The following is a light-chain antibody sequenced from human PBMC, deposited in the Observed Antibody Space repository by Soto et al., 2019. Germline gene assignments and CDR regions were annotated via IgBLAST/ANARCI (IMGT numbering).Light chain of an antibody. CDR1: QTVSSNY. CDR3: QQYGDSPRGT. J-gene: IGKJ4*01. V-gene: IGKV3D-20*01. CDR2: DAS. Sequence: EVVLTQSPATLSLSPGERATLSCGASQTVSSNYLAWYQHKPGLAPRLLIYDASSRATGIPDRFRGSGSGTDFTLTISRLEHEDVAVYYCQQYGDSPRGTFGGGTKVEIK.